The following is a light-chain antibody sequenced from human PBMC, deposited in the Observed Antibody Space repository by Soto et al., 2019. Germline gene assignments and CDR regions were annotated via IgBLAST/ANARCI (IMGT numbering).Light chain of an antibody. Sequence: DIQMTHSPSSLSSSVGGRVSITCRASQNINTYLNWYQHKPGKAPKLLISAASSLQSGVPSRFSGSGSGTDFTLTISSLQPEDFATYYCQQSYSTLRTFGQGTKVDIK. CDR3: QQSYSTLRT. J-gene: IGKJ1*01. V-gene: IGKV1-39*01. CDR1: QNINTY. CDR2: AAS.